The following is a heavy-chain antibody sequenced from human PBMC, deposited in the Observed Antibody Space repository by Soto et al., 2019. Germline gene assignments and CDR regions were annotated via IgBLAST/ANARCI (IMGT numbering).Heavy chain of an antibody. CDR3: AGGYSSSWYYFDY. J-gene: IGHJ4*02. CDR1: GFTFSSYG. CDR2: IWYDGSNK. Sequence: QVQLVESGGGVVQPGRSLRLSCAASGFTFSSYGMHWVRQAPGKGLEWVAVIWYDGSNKYYADSVKGRFTISRDNSKNALYLQMNSLRAEAPAVYYCAGGYSSSWYYFDYWGQGTLVTVSS. V-gene: IGHV3-33*01. D-gene: IGHD6-13*01.